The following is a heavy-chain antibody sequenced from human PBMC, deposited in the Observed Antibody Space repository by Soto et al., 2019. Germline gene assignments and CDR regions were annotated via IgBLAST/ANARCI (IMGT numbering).Heavy chain of an antibody. Sequence: ASVKVSCKASGYMFISYGFSWVRQAPGQGLEWMGWISAYNGNTNYAQKFQGRVTMTTDTSTSTAYMELRSLRSDDTAIYYCARDETYSSYYFDFWGQGSLVTVSS. CDR2: ISAYNGNT. J-gene: IGHJ4*02. CDR3: ARDETYSSYYFDF. CDR1: GYMFISYG. D-gene: IGHD5-18*01. V-gene: IGHV1-18*01.